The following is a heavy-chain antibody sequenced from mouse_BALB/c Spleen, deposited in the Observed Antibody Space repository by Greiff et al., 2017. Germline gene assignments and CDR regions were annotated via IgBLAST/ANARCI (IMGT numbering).Heavy chain of an antibody. Sequence: EVHLVESGGGLVKPGGSLKLSCAASGFTFSSYAMSWVRQTPEKRLEWVASISSGGSTYYPDSVKGRFTISRDNARNILYLQMSSLRSEDTAMYYCARGHYGSSPPYFDVWGAGTTVTVSS. CDR1: GFTFSSYA. CDR2: ISSGGST. CDR3: ARGHYGSSPPYFDV. D-gene: IGHD1-1*01. J-gene: IGHJ1*01. V-gene: IGHV5-6-5*01.